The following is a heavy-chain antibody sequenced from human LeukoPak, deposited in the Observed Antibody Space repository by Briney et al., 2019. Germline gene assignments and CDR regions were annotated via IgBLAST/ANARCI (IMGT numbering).Heavy chain of an antibody. D-gene: IGHD3-10*01. CDR2: INHSGST. Sequence: SETLSLTCAVYGGSFSGYYWSWIRQPPGKGLEWIGEINHSGSTNYNPSLESRVTISVDTSKNQFSLKLSSVTAADTAVYYCARGLRLWFSGYWFDPWGQGTLVTVSS. J-gene: IGHJ5*02. V-gene: IGHV4-34*01. CDR3: ARGLRLWFSGYWFDP. CDR1: GGSFSGYY.